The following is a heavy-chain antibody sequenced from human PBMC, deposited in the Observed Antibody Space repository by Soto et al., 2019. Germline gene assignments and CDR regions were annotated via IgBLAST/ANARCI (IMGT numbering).Heavy chain of an antibody. V-gene: IGHV1-3*01. CDR2: INAGNGNT. J-gene: IGHJ4*02. D-gene: IGHD2-2*02. CDR1: GYTFTSYA. Sequence: ASVKVSCKASGYTFTSYAMHWVRQPPGQRLEWMGWINAGNGNTKNSSKFQGRVIITRDTSTSTADMEQSSLRSEDTAVYYCAREPRFFAVQGAIDYWGQGTLVTVSS. CDR3: AREPRFFAVQGAIDY.